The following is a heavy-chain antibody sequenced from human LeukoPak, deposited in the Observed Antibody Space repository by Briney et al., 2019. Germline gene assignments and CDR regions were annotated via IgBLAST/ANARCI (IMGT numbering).Heavy chain of an antibody. CDR3: ARVLYCSGGSCYSRLDP. Sequence: SETLSLTCTVSGGSISSYYWSWIRQPAGKGLEWIGRIYTSGSTNYNPSLKRRVTMSVDTSKNQSSLKLSSVTAADRAVYYCARVLYCSGGSCYSRLDPWGQGTLVTVPS. V-gene: IGHV4-4*07. CDR1: GGSISSYY. D-gene: IGHD2-15*01. J-gene: IGHJ5*02. CDR2: IYTSGST.